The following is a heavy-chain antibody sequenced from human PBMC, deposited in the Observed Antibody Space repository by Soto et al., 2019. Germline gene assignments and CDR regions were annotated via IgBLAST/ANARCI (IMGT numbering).Heavy chain of an antibody. CDR3: ARGEQWLGYAGYYYYGIDV. CDR2: INPNSGGT. Sequence: VASVKVSCKASGYTFTGYYMHWVRQAPGQGLEWMGWINPNSGGTNYAQKFQGWVTMTRDTSISTAYMELSRLRSDDTAVYYCARGEQWLGYAGYYYYGIDVWGQGTTVTVSS. D-gene: IGHD6-19*01. CDR1: GYTFTGYY. J-gene: IGHJ6*01. V-gene: IGHV1-2*04.